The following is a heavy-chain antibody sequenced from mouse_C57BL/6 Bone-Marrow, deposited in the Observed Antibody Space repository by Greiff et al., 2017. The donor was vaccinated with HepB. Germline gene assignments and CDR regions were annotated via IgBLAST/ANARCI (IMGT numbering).Heavy chain of an antibody. CDR2: ISYSGST. D-gene: IGHD1-1*01. Sequence: EVQLVESGPGLAKPSQTLSLTCSVTGYSITSDYWNWIRKFPGNKLEYMGYISYSGSTYYNPSLKSRISITRDTSKNQYYLQLNSVTTEDTATYYCARGGYYYGSSHWYFDVWGTGTTVTVSS. CDR3: ARGGYYYGSSHWYFDV. V-gene: IGHV3-8*01. CDR1: GYSITSDY. J-gene: IGHJ1*03.